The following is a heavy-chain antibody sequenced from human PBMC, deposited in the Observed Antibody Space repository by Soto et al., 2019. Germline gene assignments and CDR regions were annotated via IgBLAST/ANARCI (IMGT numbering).Heavy chain of an antibody. Sequence: PGESLKISCKGSGYSFTSYWISWVRQMPGKGLEWMGRIDPSDSYTNYSPSFQGHVTISADKSISTAYLQWSSLKASDTAMYYCARHTVGDCSSTSCYILGHSSSSWYYYYGMDVWGQGTTVTVSS. V-gene: IGHV5-10-1*01. J-gene: IGHJ6*02. CDR1: GYSFTSYW. D-gene: IGHD2-2*02. CDR2: IDPSDSYT. CDR3: ARHTVGDCSSTSCYILGHSSSSWYYYYGMDV.